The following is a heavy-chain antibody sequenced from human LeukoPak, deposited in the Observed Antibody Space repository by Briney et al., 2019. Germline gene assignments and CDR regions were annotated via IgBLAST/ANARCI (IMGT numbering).Heavy chain of an antibody. CDR2: ISSSGSTI. J-gene: IGHJ6*03. CDR1: GFTFSDYY. V-gene: IGHV3-11*04. Sequence: GGSLRLSCAASGFTFSDYYMSWIRQAPGKGLEWVSYISSSGSTIYYADSVKGRFTISRDNAKNPLYLQMNSLRAEDTAVYYCARHYDYVWGSYRSYYYYYMDVWGKGTTVTVSS. D-gene: IGHD3-16*02. CDR3: ARHYDYVWGSYRSYYYYYMDV.